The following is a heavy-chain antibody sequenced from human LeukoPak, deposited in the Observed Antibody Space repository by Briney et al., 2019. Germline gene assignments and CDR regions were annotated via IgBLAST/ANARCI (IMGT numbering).Heavy chain of an antibody. CDR2: LYYSGST. V-gene: IGHV4-39*07. CDR1: GGSISSSTFY. D-gene: IGHD3-10*01. J-gene: IGHJ3*02. Sequence: SETLSLTCTVSGGSISSSTFYWGWIRQPPGKGLEWIGSLYYSGSTYYNPSLKSRVTISVDTSKNQFSLKLSSVTAADTAVYYCAREFRGYYGSGSYYVPGIDAFDIWGQGTMVTVSS. CDR3: AREFRGYYGSGSYYVPGIDAFDI.